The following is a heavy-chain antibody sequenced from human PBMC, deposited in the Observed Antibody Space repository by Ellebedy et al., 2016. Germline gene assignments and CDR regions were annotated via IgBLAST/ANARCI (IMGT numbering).Heavy chain of an antibody. V-gene: IGHV3-7*01. CDR3: ARDPGSGWYFDY. CDR1: GFPFSTYT. D-gene: IGHD6-19*01. Sequence: GESLKISCAASGFPFSTYTMNWVRQAPGKGLEWVANIKQHGSEKDYVDSVKGRFTISRDDAKNSLYLQMNSLRDEDTAVYYCARDPGSGWYFDYWGQGTLVTVSS. J-gene: IGHJ4*02. CDR2: IKQHGSEK.